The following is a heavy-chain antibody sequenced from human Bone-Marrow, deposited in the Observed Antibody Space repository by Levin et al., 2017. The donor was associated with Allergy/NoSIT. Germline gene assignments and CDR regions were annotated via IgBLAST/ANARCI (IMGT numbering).Heavy chain of an antibody. J-gene: IGHJ3*02. D-gene: IGHD3-3*01. CDR2: MNPNSDTT. V-gene: IGHV1-8*01. CDR3: VRGAYVSAGSGLLDAFDI. Sequence: GESLKISCKASGDTFTNFDINWVRRATGQGLEWMGWMNPNSDTTGYAQKFQGRVTMTRDTSINTAYMELSSLRPEDTAIYYCVRGAYVSAGSGLLDAFDIWGQGTLVTVSS. CDR1: GDTFTNFD.